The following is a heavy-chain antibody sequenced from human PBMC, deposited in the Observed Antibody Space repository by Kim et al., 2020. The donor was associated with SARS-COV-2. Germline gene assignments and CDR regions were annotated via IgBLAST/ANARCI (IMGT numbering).Heavy chain of an antibody. Sequence: SETLSLTCAVYGGSFSGYYWSWIRQPPGKGLEWIGEINHSGSTNYNPSLKSRVTISVDTSKNQFSLKLSSVTAADTGVYYCARARLRYCSSTSCYGSLFDCWGQGTLVTVSS. CDR1: GGSFSGYY. CDR3: ARARLRYCSSTSCYGSLFDC. J-gene: IGHJ4*02. CDR2: INHSGST. V-gene: IGHV4-34*01. D-gene: IGHD2-2*01.